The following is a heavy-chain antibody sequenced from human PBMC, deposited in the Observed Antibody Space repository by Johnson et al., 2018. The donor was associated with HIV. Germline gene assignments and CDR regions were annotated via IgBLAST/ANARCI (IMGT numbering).Heavy chain of an antibody. V-gene: IGHV3-30-3*01. J-gene: IGHJ3*02. CDR2: ISYDGSNK. CDR3: ARDLSMIVVANAFDI. D-gene: IGHD3-22*01. Sequence: QVQLVESGGGVVQPGRSLRLSCAASGFTFSSYAMHWVRQAPGKGLEWVAVISYDGSNKYYADSVKGRFTISSDNSKNTLYLQMNSLRAEDTAVYYCARDLSMIVVANAFDIWGQGTMVTVSS. CDR1: GFTFSSYA.